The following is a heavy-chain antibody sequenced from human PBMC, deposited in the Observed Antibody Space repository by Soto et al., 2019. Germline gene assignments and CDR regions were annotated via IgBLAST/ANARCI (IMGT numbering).Heavy chain of an antibody. D-gene: IGHD5-18*01. Sequence: SVLVSCKASGVTFSSYAISWVRQAPGQGLEWMGGIIPTFGTANYAQKFQGRVTITADESTSTAYMELSSLRSEDTAVYYCARSPFPYTAMVTAWFDPWGQGTLVTVSA. J-gene: IGHJ5*02. CDR1: GVTFSSYA. CDR3: ARSPFPYTAMVTAWFDP. V-gene: IGHV1-69*13. CDR2: IIPTFGTA.